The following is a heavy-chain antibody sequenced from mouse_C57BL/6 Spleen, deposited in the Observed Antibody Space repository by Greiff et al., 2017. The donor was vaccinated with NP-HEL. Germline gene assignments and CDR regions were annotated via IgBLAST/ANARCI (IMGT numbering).Heavy chain of an antibody. D-gene: IGHD2-3*01. J-gene: IGHJ2*01. CDR2: INPNNGGT. CDR1: GYTFTDYN. V-gene: IGHV1-22*01. Sequence: EVQLQQSGPELVKPGASVKMSCKASGYTFTDYNMHWVKQSHGKSLEWIGSINPNNGGTSYNQKFKGKATLTVNKSSSTAYMERRSLTSEDSAVYYCALDGYSFFDYWGQGTTLTVSS. CDR3: ALDGYSFFDY.